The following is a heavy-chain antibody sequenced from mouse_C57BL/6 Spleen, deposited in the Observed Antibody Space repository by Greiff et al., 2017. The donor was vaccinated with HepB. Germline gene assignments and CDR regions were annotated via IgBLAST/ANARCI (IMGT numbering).Heavy chain of an antibody. V-gene: IGHV5-4*01. J-gene: IGHJ3*01. D-gene: IGHD1-1*01. CDR1: GFTFSSYA. CDR2: ISDGGSYT. Sequence: EVQVVESGGGLVKPGGSLKLSCAASGFTFSSYAMSWVRQTPEKRLEWVATISDGGSYTYYPDNVKGRFTISRDNDKNNLYLQMSHLKSEDTAMYYCAREENYYGSSGWFAYWGQGTLVTVSA. CDR3: AREENYYGSSGWFAY.